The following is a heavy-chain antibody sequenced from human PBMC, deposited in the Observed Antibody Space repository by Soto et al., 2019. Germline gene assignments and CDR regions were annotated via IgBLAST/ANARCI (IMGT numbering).Heavy chain of an antibody. J-gene: IGHJ4*02. Sequence: GGSLRLSCAASGFTFSSYAMHWVRQAPGKGLEWVAVISYDGSNKYYADSVKGRFTISRDNSKNTLYLQMNSLRAEDTAVYYCPRNARWLQSDYYFDYWGQGTLVTVAS. CDR3: PRNARWLQSDYYFDY. D-gene: IGHD5-12*01. CDR1: GFTFSSYA. CDR2: ISYDGSNK. V-gene: IGHV3-30-3*01.